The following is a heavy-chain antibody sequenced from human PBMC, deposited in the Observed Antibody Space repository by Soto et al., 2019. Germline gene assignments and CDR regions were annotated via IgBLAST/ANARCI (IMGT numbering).Heavy chain of an antibody. Sequence: SLRIGCAACRVTVNSSGMHLVRKTPGKGLEWVAVIWYDGSNKYYADSVKGRFTISRDNSKNTLYLQMNSLRAEDTAVYYCARAMGSSWYSGMAVRGHGTTVPVSS. V-gene: IGHV3-33*01. D-gene: IGHD6-13*01. CDR1: RVTVNSSG. CDR3: ARAMGSSWYSGMAV. CDR2: IWYDGSNK. J-gene: IGHJ6*02.